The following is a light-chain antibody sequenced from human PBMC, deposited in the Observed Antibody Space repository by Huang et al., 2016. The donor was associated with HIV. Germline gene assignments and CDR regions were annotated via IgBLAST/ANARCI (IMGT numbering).Light chain of an antibody. CDR3: HQYYDTPQT. CDR1: RRVLRTRKYVNC. Sequence: DTVVPQSPDSLALFLGVRAALKCTACRRVLRTRKYVNCLSRYQLNQVQPPRLLMYLASTRESGVPDRFSGSGSGTHFTRTIAKLQADDVAVYYCHQYYDTPQTFGQGTKVEVK. CDR2: LAS. J-gene: IGKJ1*01. V-gene: IGKV4-1*01.